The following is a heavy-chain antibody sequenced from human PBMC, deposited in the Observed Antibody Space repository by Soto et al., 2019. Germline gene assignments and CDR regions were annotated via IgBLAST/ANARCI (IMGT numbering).Heavy chain of an antibody. CDR3: AKEFQWELHAFDI. CDR1: GFTFSSYA. V-gene: IGHV3-30*02. CDR2: MGNDGITT. D-gene: IGHD1-26*01. J-gene: IGHJ3*02. Sequence: PGGSLKLSCAASGFTFSSYALSCVRRAPGKGLEWVAVMGNDGITTFYADSVKGRFTISRDNSKNTLFLQMNSLRADDTAVYYCAKEFQWELHAFDIWGQGTMVTVSS.